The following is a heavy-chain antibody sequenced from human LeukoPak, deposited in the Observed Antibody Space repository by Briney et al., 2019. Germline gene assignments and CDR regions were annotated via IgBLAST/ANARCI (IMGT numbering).Heavy chain of an antibody. J-gene: IGHJ4*02. V-gene: IGHV3-9*01. Sequence: GRSLRLSCAASGFTFDDYAMHWVRQAPGKGLEWVSGISWNSGSIGYADSVKGRFTISRDNAKNSLYLQMNSLRAEDTAVYYCARAHCSGGSCYMKGIDYWGQGTLVTVSS. CDR3: ARAHCSGGSCYMKGIDY. D-gene: IGHD2-15*01. CDR2: ISWNSGSI. CDR1: GFTFDDYA.